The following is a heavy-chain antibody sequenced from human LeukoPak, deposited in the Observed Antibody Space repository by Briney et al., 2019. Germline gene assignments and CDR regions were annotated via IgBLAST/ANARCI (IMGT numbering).Heavy chain of an antibody. Sequence: SETLSLTRIVSGGSIGRYSWSWIRQSPGKGPDWIGYIYDSGITKYNPSLKSRVIISRDTSQNQLSLMLTSVSAADTAVYYCARVGYSYGIDAFDVWGQGTMVTVSS. CDR2: IYDSGIT. J-gene: IGHJ3*01. CDR3: ARVGYSYGIDAFDV. CDR1: GGSIGRYS. D-gene: IGHD5-18*01. V-gene: IGHV4-59*01.